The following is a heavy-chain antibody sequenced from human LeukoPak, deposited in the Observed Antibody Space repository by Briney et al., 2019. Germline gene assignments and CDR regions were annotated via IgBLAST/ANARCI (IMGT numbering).Heavy chain of an antibody. CDR1: GFTFSGYW. V-gene: IGHV3-7*01. CDR3: ARQRGSYSFDY. CDR2: IKQDGSEK. D-gene: IGHD1-26*01. J-gene: IGHJ4*02. Sequence: GGSLRLSCAASGFTFSGYWMSWVRQASGKGLEWVANIKQDGSEKYYVDSVKGRFTISRDNAKNSLYLQMNSLRAEDTAVYYCARQRGSYSFDYWGQGTLVTVSS.